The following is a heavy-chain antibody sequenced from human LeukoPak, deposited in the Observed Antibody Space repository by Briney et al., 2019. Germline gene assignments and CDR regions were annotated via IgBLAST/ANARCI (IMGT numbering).Heavy chain of an antibody. Sequence: GGSLRLSCAASGFTFSSYAIYWVRQAPGKGLEYVSVISGNGGSTFYAHSVEGRFTISRDISKNTVRLQMGSLRAEDMAVYYCARAPYSGSYSDYWGQGTLVTVSS. CDR3: ARAPYSGSYSDY. CDR1: GFTFSSYA. V-gene: IGHV3-64*01. J-gene: IGHJ4*02. D-gene: IGHD1-26*01. CDR2: ISGNGGST.